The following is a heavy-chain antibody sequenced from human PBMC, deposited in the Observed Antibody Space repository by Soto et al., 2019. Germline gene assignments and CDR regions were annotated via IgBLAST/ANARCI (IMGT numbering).Heavy chain of an antibody. CDR1: GYNFIGYH. V-gene: IGHV1-46*01. J-gene: IGHJ5*02. D-gene: IGHD6-13*01. CDR3: ARDNSIAAAGSWWFDP. Sequence: QMQLVQSGVEVMEPGASVKLSCKASGYNFIGYHMHWVRQAPGQGLEWMGIINPSGGSTNHAQKFQGRLTMTRDTSTSTFYMESNSLRSDDTAVYYCARDNSIAAAGSWWFDPWGQGTLVTVSS. CDR2: INPSGGST.